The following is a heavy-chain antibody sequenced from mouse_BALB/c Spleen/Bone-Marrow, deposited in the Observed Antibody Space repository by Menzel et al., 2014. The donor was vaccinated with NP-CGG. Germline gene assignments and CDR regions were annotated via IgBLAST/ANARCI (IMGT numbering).Heavy chain of an antibody. D-gene: IGHD2-14*01. Sequence: VHVKQSGAELVKPGASVKLSCTASGFNIKDTYMHWVKQRPEQGPEWIGRIDPANGNTKYDPKFQGNATITADSSSNTAYLQLSSLTSEATAVYYSARYRLGTYFDYWGQGTTLTVSS. J-gene: IGHJ2*01. CDR3: ARYRLGTYFDY. V-gene: IGHV14-3*02. CDR2: IDPANGNT. CDR1: GFNIKDTY.